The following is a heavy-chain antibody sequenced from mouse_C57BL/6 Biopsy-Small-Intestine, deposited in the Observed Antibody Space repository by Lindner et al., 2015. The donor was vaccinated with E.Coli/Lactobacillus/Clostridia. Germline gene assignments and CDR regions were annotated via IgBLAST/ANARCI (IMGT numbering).Heavy chain of an antibody. D-gene: IGHD1-1*01. CDR3: ARVTTIVAEGYFDY. Sequence: VQLQESGPVLVKPGASVKMSCKASGYTFTDYYMNWVKQSHGKSLEWIGIINPYNGGFSHNPKFKDKATLTVDKSSSTAYMELNSLTSEDSAVYYCARVTTIVAEGYFDYWGQGTTLTVSS. J-gene: IGHJ2*01. CDR2: INPYNGGF. CDR1: GYTFTDYY. V-gene: IGHV1-19*01.